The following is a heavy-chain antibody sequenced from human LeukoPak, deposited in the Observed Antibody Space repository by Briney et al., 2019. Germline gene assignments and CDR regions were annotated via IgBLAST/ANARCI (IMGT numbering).Heavy chain of an antibody. D-gene: IGHD3-22*01. V-gene: IGHV4-61*02. CDR3: AREGNPINYYDSSVYYQGGNWFAP. J-gene: IGHJ5*02. CDR2: IYTSGST. Sequence: SETLSLTCTVSGGSISSGSYYWSWIRQPAGKRLEWIGRIYTSGSTHYNPSLKSRVTISVDTSKNQFSLRLSSVTAADTAVYYCAREGNPINYYDSSVYYQGGNWFAPGGQGTLVTVSS. CDR1: GGSISSGSYY.